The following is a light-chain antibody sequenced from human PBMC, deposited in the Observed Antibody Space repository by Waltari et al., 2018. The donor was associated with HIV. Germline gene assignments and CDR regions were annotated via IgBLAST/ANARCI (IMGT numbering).Light chain of an antibody. CDR2: GKT. J-gene: IGLJ2*01. CDR1: GLRSYY. Sequence: SSELTQDPAVSVALGQTVRITCQGDGLRSYYASWYQQKPGQAPVLVIYGKTNRPSGIPDRFSGSSSGNTASLTITGAQAEDEADYYCNSRDSSGNPAFGGGTKLTVL. CDR3: NSRDSSGNPA. V-gene: IGLV3-19*01.